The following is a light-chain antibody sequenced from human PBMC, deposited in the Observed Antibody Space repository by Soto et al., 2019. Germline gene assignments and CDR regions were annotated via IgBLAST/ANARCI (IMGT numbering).Light chain of an antibody. J-gene: IGLJ2*01. V-gene: IGLV2-8*01. Sequence: QSVLTQPPSASGSPGQSVTISCTGTSSDVGGYNYVSWYQQHPGKAPKLMIYDVSKRPSGVPDRFSGSKSGNTASLTVSGLQAEDEADYYGSSYAGSTVVFGGGTKLTVL. CDR1: SSDVGGYNY. CDR2: DVS. CDR3: SSYAGSTVV.